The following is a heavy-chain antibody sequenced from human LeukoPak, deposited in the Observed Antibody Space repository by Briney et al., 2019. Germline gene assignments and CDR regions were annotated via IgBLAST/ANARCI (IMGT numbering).Heavy chain of an antibody. D-gene: IGHD3-22*01. CDR1: GGSISSGSYY. CDR3: ARRPPYYYDSSGYPTHYYGMDV. Sequence: PSETLSLTCTVSGGSISSGSYYWSWIRQPAGKGLEWIGRIYTSGSTNYNPSLKSRVTISVDTSKNQFSLKLSSVTAADTAIYYCARRPPYYYDSSGYPTHYYGMDVWGQGTTVTVSS. V-gene: IGHV4-61*02. CDR2: IYTSGST. J-gene: IGHJ6*02.